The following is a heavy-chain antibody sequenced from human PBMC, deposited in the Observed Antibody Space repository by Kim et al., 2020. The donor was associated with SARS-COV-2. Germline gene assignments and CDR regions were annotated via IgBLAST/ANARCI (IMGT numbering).Heavy chain of an antibody. V-gene: IGHV3-11*01. CDR1: GFTFTDYY. J-gene: IGHJ6*02. CDR3: ARDIRGITMIAFYYYGMDV. D-gene: IGHD3-22*01. CDR2: ISSSGSTI. Sequence: GSLRLSCAASGFTFTDYYMSWIRQAPGKGLEWVSFISSSGSTIYYADSVKGRFTISRDNAKNSLYLQMNSLRAEDTAVYYCARDIRGITMIAFYYYGMDVWGQGTTVTVSS.